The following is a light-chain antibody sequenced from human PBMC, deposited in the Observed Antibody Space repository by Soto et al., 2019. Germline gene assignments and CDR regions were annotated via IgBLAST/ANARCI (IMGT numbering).Light chain of an antibody. CDR2: DAS. J-gene: IGKJ5*01. V-gene: IGKV3-20*01. CDR3: QEYDGAPIT. CDR1: QSVSSSY. Sequence: IVLTQSPGTLSFSPGASATRTGSCIQSVSSSYLACYHQQPGQAPRLVIFDASNRASGMPERFSGSGSGTDFTLTIARLEPEDFAVYYCQEYDGAPITFGLGTRLEIK.